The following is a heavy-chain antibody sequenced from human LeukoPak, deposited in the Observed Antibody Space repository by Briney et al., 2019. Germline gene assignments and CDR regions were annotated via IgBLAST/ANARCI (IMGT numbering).Heavy chain of an antibody. Sequence: ASVKVSCKASGYTFTGYYMHWVRQAPGQGLEWMGWINPNSGGTNYAQKFQGRVTMTRDTSISTAYMELIRLRSDDTAVYYCAREDSSGYFRGENYFDYWGQGTLVTVSS. D-gene: IGHD3-22*01. CDR1: GYTFTGYY. CDR2: INPNSGGT. J-gene: IGHJ4*02. V-gene: IGHV1-2*02. CDR3: AREDSSGYFRGENYFDY.